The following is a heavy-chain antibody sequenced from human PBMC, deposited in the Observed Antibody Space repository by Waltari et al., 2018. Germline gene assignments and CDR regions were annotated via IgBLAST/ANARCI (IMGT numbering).Heavy chain of an antibody. CDR2: MNPNSGNT. D-gene: IGHD4-17*01. CDR1: GYTFTSYD. Sequence: QVQLVQSGAEVKKPGASVKVSCKASGYTFTSYDINWVRQATGQGLEWMGWMNPNSGNTGYAQKFQGRVTMTRNTAISTAYMELSSLRSEDTAVYYCKTSYGDHYYYYMDVWGKGTTVTVSS. J-gene: IGHJ6*03. CDR3: KTSYGDHYYYYMDV. V-gene: IGHV1-8*01.